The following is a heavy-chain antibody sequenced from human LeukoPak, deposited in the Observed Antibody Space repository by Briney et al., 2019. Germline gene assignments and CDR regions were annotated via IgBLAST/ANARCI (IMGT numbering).Heavy chain of an antibody. Sequence: ASVKVSCKASGYTFISYTMNLVRQAPGQGLEWMGWINTNTGNPTYAQGFTGRFVFSLDTSVSTAYLQISSLKAEDTAVYYCARGMCSDGVCYFLADYWGQGTLVTVSS. D-gene: IGHD2-15*01. CDR2: INTNTGNP. CDR3: ARGMCSDGVCYFLADY. CDR1: GYTFISYT. J-gene: IGHJ4*02. V-gene: IGHV7-4-1*02.